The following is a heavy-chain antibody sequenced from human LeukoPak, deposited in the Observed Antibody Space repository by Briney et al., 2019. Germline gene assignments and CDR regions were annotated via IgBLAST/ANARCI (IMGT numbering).Heavy chain of an antibody. J-gene: IGHJ4*02. D-gene: IGHD2-21*02. CDR2: TYYRSKWYN. Sequence: SQTLSLTCAISGDSVTSSRAAWNWIRQSPSRGLEWLGRTYYRSKWYNDYSVSVKSRIDINADTSKNQFSLQLNSVTPEDTAMYYCTRAGGDSWYFDYWGQGTGVTVSS. CDR1: GDSVTSSRAA. V-gene: IGHV6-1*01. CDR3: TRAGGDSWYFDY.